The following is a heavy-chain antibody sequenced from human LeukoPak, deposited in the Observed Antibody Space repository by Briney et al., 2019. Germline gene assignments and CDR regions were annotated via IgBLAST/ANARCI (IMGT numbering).Heavy chain of an antibody. J-gene: IGHJ3*02. V-gene: IGHV1-18*01. Sequence: ASVKVSCKASGYTSTSYGISWVRQAPGQGLEWMGWISAYNGNTNYAQKLQGRVTMTTDTSTSTAYMELRSLRSDDTAVYYCARDYDSSGHITDDAFDIWGQGTMVTVSS. CDR1: GYTSTSYG. CDR2: ISAYNGNT. CDR3: ARDYDSSGHITDDAFDI. D-gene: IGHD3-22*01.